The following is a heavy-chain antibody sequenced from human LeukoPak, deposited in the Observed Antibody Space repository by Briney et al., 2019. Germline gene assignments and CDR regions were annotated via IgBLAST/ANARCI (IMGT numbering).Heavy chain of an antibody. CDR2: IYYSGST. Sequence: ETLSLTCTVSGGSISSSSYYWGWIRQPPGKGLEWIGSIYYSGSTYYNPSLKSRVTISVDTSKNQFSLKLSSVTAADTAVYYCARRNQVLREYYYDSSGYLYFDYWGQGTLVTVSS. V-gene: IGHV4-39*01. CDR1: GGSISSSSYY. J-gene: IGHJ4*02. D-gene: IGHD3-22*01. CDR3: ARRNQVLREYYYDSSGYLYFDY.